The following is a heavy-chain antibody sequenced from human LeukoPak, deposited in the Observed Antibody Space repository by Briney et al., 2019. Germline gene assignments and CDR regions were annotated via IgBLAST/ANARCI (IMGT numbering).Heavy chain of an antibody. D-gene: IGHD1-26*01. CDR1: GFTFSRHG. J-gene: IGHJ4*02. CDR2: ITNDGSRK. V-gene: IGHV3-30*03. CDR3: ARDPGIPYSGSYGRLFDY. Sequence: GGSLRLSCAPSGFTFSRHGMHWVRQAPGKGLEWVAIITNDGSRKYYAHSVEGRFTISRDNSKNTLYLQMNSLRAEDTAVYYCARDPGIPYSGSYGRLFDYWGQGTLVTVSS.